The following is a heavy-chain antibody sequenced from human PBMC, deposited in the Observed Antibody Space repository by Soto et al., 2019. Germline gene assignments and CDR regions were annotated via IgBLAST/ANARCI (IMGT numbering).Heavy chain of an antibody. J-gene: IGHJ5*02. CDR1: GFTFSSYS. Sequence: EVQLVESGGGLVKPGGSLRLSCAASGFTFSSYSMNWVRQAPGKGLEWVSSISSSSSYIYYADSVKGRFTISRDNAKNAMYLQMNILRGEDAAVYYCARDPYYYGSGSYLDENNWFDPWGQGTLVTVSS. V-gene: IGHV3-21*01. CDR2: ISSSSSYI. CDR3: ARDPYYYGSGSYLDENNWFDP. D-gene: IGHD3-10*01.